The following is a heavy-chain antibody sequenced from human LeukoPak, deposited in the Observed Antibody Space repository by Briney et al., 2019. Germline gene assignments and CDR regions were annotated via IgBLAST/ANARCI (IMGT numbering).Heavy chain of an antibody. D-gene: IGHD3-22*01. CDR3: ARVGRHYDSSGYYFLDY. J-gene: IGHJ4*02. CDR2: INHSGST. V-gene: IGHV4-34*01. CDR1: GGSFSGYY. Sequence: SETLSLTCAVYGGSFSGYYWNWIRQPPGKGLEWIGEINHSGSTNYNPSLKSRVTISVDTSKNQFSLKLSSVTAADTAVYYCARVGRHYDSSGYYFLDYWGQGTLVTVSS.